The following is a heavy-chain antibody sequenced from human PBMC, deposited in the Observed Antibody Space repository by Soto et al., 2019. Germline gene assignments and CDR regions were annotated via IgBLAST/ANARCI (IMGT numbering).Heavy chain of an antibody. CDR3: ASRGNGYFHN. CDR1: CGSSNNHLYS. CDR2: VSYAGTT. J-gene: IGHJ4*02. D-gene: IGHD2-8*01. V-gene: IGHV4-39*01. Sequence: QLQLQESGPGLVKPSETLSLTCTGSCGSSNNHLYSWAWVRQSPEKGLEWIATVSYAGTTFYSPCLTSRITISIDTSKNQFSLNLSSVTAADTAVYHCASRGNGYFHNWGQGTLGTVSS.